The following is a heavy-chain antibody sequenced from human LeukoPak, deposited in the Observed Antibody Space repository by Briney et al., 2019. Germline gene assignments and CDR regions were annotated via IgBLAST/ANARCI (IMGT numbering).Heavy chain of an antibody. D-gene: IGHD4-17*01. CDR2: IYYSGST. V-gene: IGHV4-59*12. J-gene: IGHJ3*02. Sequence: SETLSLTCTVSGGSISSYYWSWIRQPPGKGLEWIGYIYYSGSTNYNPSLKSRITISVDTSKNQFSLKLTSVTAADTAIYYCARVHGDYEADAFDIWGQGTMVTVSS. CDR1: GGSISSYY. CDR3: ARVHGDYEADAFDI.